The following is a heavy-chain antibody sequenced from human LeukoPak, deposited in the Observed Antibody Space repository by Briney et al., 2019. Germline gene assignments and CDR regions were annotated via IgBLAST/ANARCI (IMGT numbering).Heavy chain of an antibody. D-gene: IGHD3-22*01. Sequence: SVKVSCKASGGTFSSYAISWVRQAPGQGLEWMGGIIPIFGTANYAQKFQGRVTITADESTSTAYMELSSLRSEDTAVYYCARDLGYYYDSSGEYYQHWGQGTLVTVSS. J-gene: IGHJ1*01. V-gene: IGHV1-69*13. CDR3: ARDLGYYYDSSGEYYQH. CDR1: GGTFSSYA. CDR2: IIPIFGTA.